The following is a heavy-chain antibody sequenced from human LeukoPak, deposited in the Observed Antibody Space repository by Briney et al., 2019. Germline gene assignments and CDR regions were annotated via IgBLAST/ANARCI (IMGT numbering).Heavy chain of an antibody. D-gene: IGHD2-15*01. CDR2: IIPIPGIA. V-gene: IGHV1-69*04. CDR1: GGTFSSYA. J-gene: IGHJ5*02. CDR3: ARGISGGSLLFNWFDP. Sequence: ASVKVSCKASGGTFSSYAISWVRQAPGQGLEWMGRIIPIPGIANYAQKFQGRVTITADKSTSTAYMELSSLRSEDTAVYYCARGISGGSLLFNWFDPWGQGTLVTVSS.